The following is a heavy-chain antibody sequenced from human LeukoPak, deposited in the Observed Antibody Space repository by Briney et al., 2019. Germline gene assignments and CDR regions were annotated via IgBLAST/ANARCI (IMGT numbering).Heavy chain of an antibody. D-gene: IGHD4-23*01. CDR2: INEDGSHK. J-gene: IGHJ4*02. CDR1: GFTVSSNY. V-gene: IGHV3-7*03. CDR3: AKDRGTVVTPAY. Sequence: GGSLRLSCAASGFTVSSNYMSWVRQAPGKGLEWVANINEDGSHKNYLDSVKGRFTISRDNAKNSLYLQMNSLRAEDTAVYYCAKDRGTVVTPAYWGQGTLVTVSS.